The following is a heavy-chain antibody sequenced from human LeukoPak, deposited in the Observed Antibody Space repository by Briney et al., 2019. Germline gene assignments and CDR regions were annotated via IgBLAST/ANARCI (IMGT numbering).Heavy chain of an antibody. CDR2: INHSGST. Sequence: SETLSLTCAVCGGSFSGYYWSWIRQPPGKGLEWIGEINHSGSTNYNPSLKSRVTISVDTSKNQFSLKLSSVTAADTAVYYRARSAMVRGNDDYWGQGTLVTVSS. D-gene: IGHD3-10*01. CDR1: GGSFSGYY. J-gene: IGHJ4*02. CDR3: ARSAMVRGNDDY. V-gene: IGHV4-34*01.